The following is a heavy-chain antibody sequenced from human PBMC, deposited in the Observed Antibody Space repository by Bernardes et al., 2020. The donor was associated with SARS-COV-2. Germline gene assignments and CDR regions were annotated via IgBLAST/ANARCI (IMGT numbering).Heavy chain of an antibody. CDR3: AIGDVSLDY. J-gene: IGHJ4*02. CDR1: GFTFSSYG. Sequence: GGSLRLSCAASGFTFSSYGMHWVRQAPGKGLEWVAVISYDESNKYYADSVKGRFTISRDNSKNTLYLQMNSLRAEDTAVYYCAIGDVSLDYWGQGTLVTVSS. V-gene: IGHV3-30*03. CDR2: ISYDESNK.